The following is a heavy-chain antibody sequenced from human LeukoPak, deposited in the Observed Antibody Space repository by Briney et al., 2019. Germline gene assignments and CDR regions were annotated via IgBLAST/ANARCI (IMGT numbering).Heavy chain of an antibody. CDR1: GFTFSTSW. CDR3: ARYLGRSEDY. J-gene: IGHJ4*02. D-gene: IGHD1-26*01. CDR2: ISYDENEK. Sequence: GGSLRLSCAASGFTFSTSWMSWVRQAPGKGLEWVAVISYDENEKAYADSVQGRFTVSRDNSKNTLYLQMNSLRAEDTAVYYCARYLGRSEDYWGQGTLVTVSS. V-gene: IGHV3-30*03.